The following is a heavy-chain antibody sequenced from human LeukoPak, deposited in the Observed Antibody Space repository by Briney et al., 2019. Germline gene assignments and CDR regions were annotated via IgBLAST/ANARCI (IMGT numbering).Heavy chain of an antibody. CDR3: ARARNDYDSKGFSVLEY. V-gene: IGHV3-21*01. Sequence: GGSLRLSCAASGFTVSSNYMNWVRQAPGKGLEWVSSISSGSRYIYYADSVKGRFTISRDNSKSTLYLQMNSLRAEDTALYYCARARNDYDSKGFSVLEYGGQGTLVTVSS. J-gene: IGHJ4*02. D-gene: IGHD3-22*01. CDR1: GFTVSSNY. CDR2: ISSGSRYI.